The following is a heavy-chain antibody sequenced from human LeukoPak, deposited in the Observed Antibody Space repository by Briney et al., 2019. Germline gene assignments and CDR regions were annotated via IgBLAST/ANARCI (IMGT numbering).Heavy chain of an antibody. D-gene: IGHD2-21*01. CDR1: GFTLSGNA. CDR3: ARDSDWVFDY. CDR2: ISNSGATM. V-gene: IGHV3-48*01. J-gene: IGHJ4*02. Sequence: GGSLRLSCAASGFTLSGNAMNWVRQAPGKGLERISYISNSGATMYYADSVKGRFTISRDNAKNSLYLQMNSLRGDDTAVYYCARDSDWVFDYWGQGTLVTVSS.